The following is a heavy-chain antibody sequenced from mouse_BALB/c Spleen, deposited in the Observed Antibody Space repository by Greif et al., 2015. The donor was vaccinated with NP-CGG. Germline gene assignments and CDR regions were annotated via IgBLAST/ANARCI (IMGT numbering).Heavy chain of an antibody. CDR2: SRNKANDYTT. V-gene: IGHV7-1*02. J-gene: IGHJ2*01. Sequence: EVMLVESGGGLVQPGGSLRLSCATSGFTFSDFYMEGVRQPPGKRLEWIAASRNKANDYTTEYSASVKGRFIVSRDTSQSILYLQMNALRAEDTDIYYCARDGPNWGLDYWGQGTTLTVSS. CDR3: ARDGPNWGLDY. D-gene: IGHD4-1*01. CDR1: GFTFSDFY.